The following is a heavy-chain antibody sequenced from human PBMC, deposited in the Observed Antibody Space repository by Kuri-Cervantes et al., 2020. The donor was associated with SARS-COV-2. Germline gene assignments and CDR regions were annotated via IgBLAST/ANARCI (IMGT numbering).Heavy chain of an antibody. Sequence: GGSLRLSCKVSGYGFTNYWIGWVRQMPGKGLEWMGIIYPGDSDTRYSPSFQGQVTISADKSINTAFLQWSSLKASDTAIYYCARRAYGEEVDYYYMDVWGKGTAVTVSS. J-gene: IGHJ6*03. CDR2: IYPGDSDT. CDR1: GYGFTNYW. V-gene: IGHV5-51*01. D-gene: IGHD4-17*01. CDR3: ARRAYGEEVDYYYMDV.